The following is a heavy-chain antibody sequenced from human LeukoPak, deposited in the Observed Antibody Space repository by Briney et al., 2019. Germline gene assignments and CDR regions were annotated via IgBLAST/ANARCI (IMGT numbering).Heavy chain of an antibody. CDR1: GGSISSYY. V-gene: IGHV4-59*01. CDR3: ARIVNCSGGSCYSYNWFDP. J-gene: IGHJ5*02. D-gene: IGHD2-15*01. Sequence: SETLSLACTVSGGSISSYYWSWIRQPPGKGLEWIGYIYYSGSTNYNPSLKSRVTISVDTSKNQFSLKLSSVTAADTAVYYCARIVNCSGGSCYSYNWFDPWGQGTLVTVSS. CDR2: IYYSGST.